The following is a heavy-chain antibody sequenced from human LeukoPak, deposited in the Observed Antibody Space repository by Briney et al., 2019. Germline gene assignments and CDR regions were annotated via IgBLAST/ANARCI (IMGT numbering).Heavy chain of an antibody. J-gene: IGHJ6*02. CDR3: ARDQASGSYTLYYGMDV. D-gene: IGHD1-26*01. CDR1: GGSISSSSYY. V-gene: IGHV4-39*02. Sequence: ASETLSLTCTVSGGSISSSSYYWGWIRQPPGKGLEWIGSIYYSGSTYYNPSLKSRVTISVDTSKNQFSLKLSSVTAADTAVYYCARDQASGSYTLYYGMDVWGQGTTVTVSS. CDR2: IYYSGST.